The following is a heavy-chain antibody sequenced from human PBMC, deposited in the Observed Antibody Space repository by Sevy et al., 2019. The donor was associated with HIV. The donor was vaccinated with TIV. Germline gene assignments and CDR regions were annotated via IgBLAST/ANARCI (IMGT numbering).Heavy chain of an antibody. V-gene: IGHV4-30-4*01. CDR1: GGPISNPDYN. CDR2: IYYSGNT. Sequence: SENLSLTCTVSGGPISNPDYNWSWIRQSPGNGLEWLGYIYYSGNTYYSPSLRSPISISIDTSKNQFSLTLMSVTAADTAVYFCAILTSPFGWLDPWGQGALVTVSS. CDR3: AILTSPFGWLDP. D-gene: IGHD4-17*01. J-gene: IGHJ5*02.